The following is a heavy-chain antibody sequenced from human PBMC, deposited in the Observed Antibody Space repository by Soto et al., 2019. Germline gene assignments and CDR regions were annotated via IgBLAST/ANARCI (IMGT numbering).Heavy chain of an antibody. CDR1: GYSFTSYW. CDR2: IDPSDSYT. Sequence: GESLKISCKGSGYSFTSYWISWVRQMPGKGLEWMGRIDPSDSYTNYSPSFQGHVTISADKSISTAYLQWSSLKASDTAMYYCARVPLAFSDIVLVPAAIGMDVWGQGTTVTVSS. J-gene: IGHJ6*02. D-gene: IGHD2-2*01. V-gene: IGHV5-10-1*01. CDR3: ARVPLAFSDIVLVPAAIGMDV.